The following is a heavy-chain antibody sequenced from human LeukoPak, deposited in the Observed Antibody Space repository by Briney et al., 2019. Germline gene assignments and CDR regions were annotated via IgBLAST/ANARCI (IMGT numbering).Heavy chain of an antibody. D-gene: IGHD1-26*01. CDR3: ARDLRWELPGSAAFDI. CDR2: IYYSGNT. V-gene: IGHV4-39*07. J-gene: IGHJ3*02. CDR1: GGSIRSSSYY. Sequence: PSETLSLTCTVSGGSIRSSSYYWGWIRQPPGTGLEWIGNIYYSGNTYYNPSLRSRVTISVDTSKNQFSLKLSSVTAADTAVYYCARDLRWELPGSAAFDIWGQGTMVTVSS.